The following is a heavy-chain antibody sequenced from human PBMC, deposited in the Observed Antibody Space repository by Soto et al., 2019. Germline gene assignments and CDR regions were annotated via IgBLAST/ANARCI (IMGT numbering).Heavy chain of an antibody. CDR2: INAGNGNS. CDR3: ATSTYCSSSTCYQWYGMDV. Sequence: QVQLVQSGAEEKKPGASVKVSCKASGYPFSNYDMHWVRQAPGQGLEWMGWINAGNGNSKYSQKFQGRVTITKDTSANTAYMELDSLRSEDTAVYYCATSTYCSSSTCYQWYGMDVWGQGTTVTVSS. J-gene: IGHJ6*02. V-gene: IGHV1-3*05. D-gene: IGHD2-2*01. CDR1: GYPFSNYD.